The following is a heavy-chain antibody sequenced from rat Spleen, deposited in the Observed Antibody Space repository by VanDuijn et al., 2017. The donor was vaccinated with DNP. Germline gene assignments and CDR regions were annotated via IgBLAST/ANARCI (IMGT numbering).Heavy chain of an antibody. Sequence: EVQLVESGGGLVQPGRSLKLSCAASGFTFSDYYMAWVRQAPKKGLEWVASIIYDGGRTHYRDAVKGRFTISRDNAKSTLYLQMDSLRSEDTATYYCATPGGTLAYWGQGTLVTVSS. D-gene: IGHD1-4*01. CDR1: GFTFSDYY. CDR2: IIYDGGRT. V-gene: IGHV5S10*01. J-gene: IGHJ3*01. CDR3: ATPGGTLAY.